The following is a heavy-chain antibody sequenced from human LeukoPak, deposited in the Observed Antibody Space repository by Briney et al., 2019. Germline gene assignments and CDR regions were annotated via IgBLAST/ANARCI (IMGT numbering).Heavy chain of an antibody. V-gene: IGHV3-66*01. D-gene: IGHD7-27*01. J-gene: IGHJ4*02. CDR2: IYSGGST. CDR3: AREGELGNQYYFDY. CDR1: GFTVSSNY. Sequence: PGRSLRLSCAASGFTVSSNYMSWVRQAPGKGLEGVSVIYSGGSTYYADSVKGRFTISRDNSKNTLYLQMNSLRAEDTAVYYCAREGELGNQYYFDYWGQGTLVTVSS.